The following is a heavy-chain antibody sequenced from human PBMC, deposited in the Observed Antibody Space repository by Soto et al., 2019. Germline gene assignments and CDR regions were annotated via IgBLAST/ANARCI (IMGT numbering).Heavy chain of an antibody. CDR1: GYTFTSYD. D-gene: IGHD3-10*01. CDR2: MNPNSGNT. V-gene: IGHV1-8*01. Sequence: QGQLVQSGAEVKKPGASVKVSCKASGYTFTSYDITWVRQATGQGLEWMGWMNPNSGNTGYAQKFQGRVTMTRNTSISTAYMELSSLRSEDTAVYYCARRPYYYGSGSYVGGMDVWGQGTTVTVSS. J-gene: IGHJ6*02. CDR3: ARRPYYYGSGSYVGGMDV.